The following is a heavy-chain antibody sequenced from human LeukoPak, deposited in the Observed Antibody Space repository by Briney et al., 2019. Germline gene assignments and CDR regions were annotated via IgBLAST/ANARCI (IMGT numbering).Heavy chain of an antibody. CDR3: ARNTNDYGDYVGYMDV. V-gene: IGHV4-28*05. D-gene: IGHD4-17*01. CDR2: IYYGGSI. Sequence: SETLSLTCAVSGYSISSSNWWGWIRQPPGKGLEWIGYIYYGGSIYYNPSLKSRVTMSVDTSKNQFSLKLSSVTAVDTAVYYCARNTNDYGDYVGYMDVWGKGTTVTVSS. CDR1: GYSISSSNW. J-gene: IGHJ6*03.